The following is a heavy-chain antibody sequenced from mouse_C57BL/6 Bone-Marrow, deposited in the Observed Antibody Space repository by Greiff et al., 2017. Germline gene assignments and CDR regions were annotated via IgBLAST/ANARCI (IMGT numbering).Heavy chain of an antibody. V-gene: IGHV1-26*01. D-gene: IGHD1-1*01. CDR2: INPNNGGT. Sequence: EVQLQQSGPELVKPGASVKISCKASGYTFTDYYMNWVKQSHGKSLEWIGDINPNNGGTSYNQKFKGKATLTVDTSSSTAYMEHRSLASEDSAVYDCARSGYYGSSAGFAYWGQGNLVTVSA. CDR3: ARSGYYGSSAGFAY. J-gene: IGHJ3*01. CDR1: GYTFTDYY.